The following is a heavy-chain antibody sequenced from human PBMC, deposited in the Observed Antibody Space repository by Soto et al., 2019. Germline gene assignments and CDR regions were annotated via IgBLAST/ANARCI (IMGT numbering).Heavy chain of an antibody. V-gene: IGHV3-23*01. CDR1: GFTFSSYA. CDR3: ANRPRPPNKNGMDV. J-gene: IGHJ6*02. CDR2: ISGSGGST. Sequence: GGSLRLSCAASGFTFSSYAMSWVRQAPGKGLEWVSAISGSGGSTYYADSVKGRFTISRDNPKNTLYLQMNSLRAEDTAVYYCANRPRPPNKNGMDVWGQGTTVTVSS.